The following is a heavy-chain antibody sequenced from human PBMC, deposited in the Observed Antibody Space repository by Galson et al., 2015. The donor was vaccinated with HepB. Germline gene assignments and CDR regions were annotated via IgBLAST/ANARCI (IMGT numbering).Heavy chain of an antibody. CDR3: ASPPSHCSRTTCGLDYYYYGMDV. D-gene: IGHD2-2*01. J-gene: IGHJ6*02. CDR1: GGTFSDYA. CDR2: IIPIFGTP. Sequence: SVKVSCKASGGTFSDYAISWVRQAPGQGLEWMGGIIPIFGTPNYAQKFQGRITITADESTSTAYMELSSLRSEDTAVYYCASPPSHCSRTTCGLDYYYYGMDVWGQGTTVTVSS. V-gene: IGHV1-69*13.